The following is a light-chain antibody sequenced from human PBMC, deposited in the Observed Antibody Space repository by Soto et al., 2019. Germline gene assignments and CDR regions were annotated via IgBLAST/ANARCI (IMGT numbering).Light chain of an antibody. V-gene: IGKV3-15*01. J-gene: IGKJ1*01. Sequence: EIVMTQSPATLSVSPGERATLSCRASQSVSSKLAWYQQKPGQAPRLLIYGASTRATGIPARFSGSGSGTEFTLTISSLQSEDFAVYYCQQYNNWPPWPFGQGTKVDIK. CDR2: GAS. CDR1: QSVSSK. CDR3: QQYNNWPPWP.